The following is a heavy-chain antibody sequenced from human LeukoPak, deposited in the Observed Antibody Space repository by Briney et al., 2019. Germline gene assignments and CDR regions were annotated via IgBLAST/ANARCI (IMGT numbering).Heavy chain of an antibody. J-gene: IGHJ3*02. CDR2: IHPNSGGT. CDR1: GYTFTGYY. D-gene: IGHD3-10*01. CDR3: ARESQHRYGSGSRAFDI. Sequence: ASVTVSCKASGYTFTGYYIHWVRQAPGQGLEWMGWIHPNSGGTNYAQKFQGRVTMTRDTSISTAYMELSRLRSDDTAVYYCARESQHRYGSGSRAFDIWGQGTMVTVSS. V-gene: IGHV1-2*02.